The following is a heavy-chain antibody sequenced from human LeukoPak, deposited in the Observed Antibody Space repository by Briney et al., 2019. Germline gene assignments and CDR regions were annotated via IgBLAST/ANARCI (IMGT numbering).Heavy chain of an antibody. CDR2: IYYSGST. CDR3: ARHYSSNQLLLAVLELNAFDI. J-gene: IGHJ4*02. Sequence: PSETLSLTCTVSGGSISSYYWSWIRQPPGKGLEWIGYIYYSGSTNYNPSLKSRVTISVDTSKNQFSLKLSSVTAADTAVYYCARHYSSNQLLLAVLELNAFDIWGQGTLVTVSS. D-gene: IGHD2-15*01. V-gene: IGHV4-59*08. CDR1: GGSISSYY.